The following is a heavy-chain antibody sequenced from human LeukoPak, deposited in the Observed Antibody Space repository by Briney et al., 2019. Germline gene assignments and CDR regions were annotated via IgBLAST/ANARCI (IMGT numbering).Heavy chain of an antibody. J-gene: IGHJ5*02. Sequence: SQTLSLTCAISGDSVSSDSVTWNWIRQSPSRGLEWLSRTYYRSTWYNDYAVSVRGRITVNPDTSKNQFSLHLNSVTPEDTAVYYCARRLTQYDCFDPWGQGILVTVSS. D-gene: IGHD2-2*01. CDR2: TYYRSTWYN. CDR3: ARRLTQYDCFDP. CDR1: GDSVSSDSVT. V-gene: IGHV6-1*01.